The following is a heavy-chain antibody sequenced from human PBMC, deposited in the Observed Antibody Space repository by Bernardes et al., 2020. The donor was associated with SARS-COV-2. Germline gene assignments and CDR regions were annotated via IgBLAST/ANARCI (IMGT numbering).Heavy chain of an antibody. Sequence: SETLSLSCTVSGGSISRSNYYWVWIRRPPGKGLEWIGSMHYRGNTYYNPSLRSRVSLSINTSESHFALRLTSVTAADTAVYFCARDGGLDVWGQGTTVTVSS. CDR1: GGSISRSNYY. V-gene: IGHV4-39*02. J-gene: IGHJ6*02. CDR3: ARDGGLDV. CDR2: MHYRGNT.